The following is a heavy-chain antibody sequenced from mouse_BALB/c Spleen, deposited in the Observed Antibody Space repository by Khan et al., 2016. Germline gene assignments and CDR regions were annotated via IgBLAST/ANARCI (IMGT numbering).Heavy chain of an antibody. CDR1: GYAFTNYL. D-gene: IGHD3-2*01. CDR2: INPGSGGT. V-gene: IGHV1-54*01. CDR3: ARGQLELPWFAY. Sequence: QVQLQQSGAELVRSGTSVKVSCKASGYAFTNYLIEWVKQRPGQGLEWIGVINPGSGGTNYNEKFKGKATLTADKSSSTAYMQLSSLTSDDSAVYFCARGQLELPWFAYWGQGTLVTVAA. J-gene: IGHJ3*01.